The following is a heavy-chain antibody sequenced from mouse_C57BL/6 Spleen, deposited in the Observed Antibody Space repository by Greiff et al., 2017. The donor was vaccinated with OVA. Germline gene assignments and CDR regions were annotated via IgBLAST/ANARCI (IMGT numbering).Heavy chain of an antibody. CDR1: GYTFTDYN. V-gene: IGHV1-22*01. J-gene: IGHJ2*01. CDR3: AREGGITTVVDPLDY. Sequence: EVKLQQSGPELVKPGASVKMSCKASGYTFTDYNMHWVKQSHGKSLEWIGYINPNNGGTSYNQKFKGKATLTVNKSSSTAYMELRSLTSEDSAVYYCAREGGITTVVDPLDYWGQGTTLTVSS. CDR2: INPNNGGT. D-gene: IGHD1-1*01.